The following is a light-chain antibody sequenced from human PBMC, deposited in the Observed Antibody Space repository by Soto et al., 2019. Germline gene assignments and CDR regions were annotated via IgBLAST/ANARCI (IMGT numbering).Light chain of an antibody. CDR1: QSVSSSY. J-gene: IGKJ2*01. CDR3: QQYGSSPYT. Sequence: EIVLTQSPGTLSLSPGERATLSCRASQSVSSSYLAWYQQKPGQATRLLIYGASSRATGIPDRFSGSGSGTDFTLTISRLEPEDFAGYYCQQYGSSPYTFGQGTKLEIK. CDR2: GAS. V-gene: IGKV3-20*01.